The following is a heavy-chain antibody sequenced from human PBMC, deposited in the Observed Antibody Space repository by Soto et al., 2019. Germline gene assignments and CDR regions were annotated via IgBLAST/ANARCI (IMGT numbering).Heavy chain of an antibody. Sequence: QVQLQESGPGLVKPSQTLSLTCTVSGGSISSGNYYWSWIRQPPGKGLEWIGFISYSGSTYYNASLKRRVTISVDPSKTQFSLNLSFVTAADTAVYYCATMGTPATGLYYFDYWGQGTLVTVSS. CDR2: ISYSGST. CDR3: ATMGTPATGLYYFDY. CDR1: GGSISSGNYY. D-gene: IGHD1-7*01. V-gene: IGHV4-30-4*01. J-gene: IGHJ4*02.